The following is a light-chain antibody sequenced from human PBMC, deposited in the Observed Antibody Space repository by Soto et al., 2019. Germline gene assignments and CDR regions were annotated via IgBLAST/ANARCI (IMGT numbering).Light chain of an antibody. CDR1: QSISSY. CDR2: AAS. Sequence: DIQMTQSPSSLSASVGDRVTITCRASQSISSYLNWYQQKPGKAPKLLIYAASSLQSGVPARFSGSGSGTDFTLTISSLQPEDFVTYYCQQSYSTPITFGQGTHWRL. V-gene: IGKV1-39*01. CDR3: QQSYSTPIT. J-gene: IGKJ5*01.